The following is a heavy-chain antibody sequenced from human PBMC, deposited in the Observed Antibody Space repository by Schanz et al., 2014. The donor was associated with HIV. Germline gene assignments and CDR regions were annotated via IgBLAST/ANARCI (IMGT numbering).Heavy chain of an antibody. CDR2: IIPIFGAV. Sequence: QVQLVQSGAEVKKPGSSVKVSCRASGGPFSIYAINWVRQAPGQGLEWMGGIIPIFGAVNYAQKFQGRVTITADESSSTAYMELSSLRSEDTAVYYCARDIGGLVVTPIDAFDIWGQGTLVTVSS. CDR1: GGPFSIYA. J-gene: IGHJ3*02. D-gene: IGHD2-21*02. CDR3: ARDIGGLVVTPIDAFDI. V-gene: IGHV1-69*01.